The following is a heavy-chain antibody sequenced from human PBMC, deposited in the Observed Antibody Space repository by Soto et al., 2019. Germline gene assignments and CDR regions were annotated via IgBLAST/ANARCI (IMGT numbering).Heavy chain of an antibody. Sequence: QVQLVESGGGVVQPGRSLRLSCAASGFTFSNYGMHWVRQAPGKGLEWVAVILNDGSNRYHADSVKDRFTISRDNSKNWRYLQMNSLRAEDTAVYYCARDDEYSGNGMDVWGQGTTVTVS. D-gene: IGHD3-10*01. J-gene: IGHJ6*02. CDR2: ILNDGSNR. V-gene: IGHV3-33*01. CDR3: ARDDEYSGNGMDV. CDR1: GFTFSNYG.